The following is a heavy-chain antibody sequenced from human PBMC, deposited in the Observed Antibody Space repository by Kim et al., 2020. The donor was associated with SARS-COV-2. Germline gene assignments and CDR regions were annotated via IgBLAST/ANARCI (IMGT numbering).Heavy chain of an antibody. CDR2: AIGKVDGGAT. J-gene: IGHJ4*02. Sequence: GGSLRLSCAASGIILNKAWMSWVRQAPGKGLEWVGRAIGKVDGGATDYAPPVKGRFIISRDDSGTPLYLQMNSLTIEDTAVYYCNANFFESWCQGTLVTV. CDR3: NANFFES. CDR1: GIILNKAW. V-gene: IGHV3-15*01. D-gene: IGHD3-3*01.